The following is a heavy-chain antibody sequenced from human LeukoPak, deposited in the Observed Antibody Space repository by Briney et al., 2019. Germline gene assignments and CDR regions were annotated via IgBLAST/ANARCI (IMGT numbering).Heavy chain of an antibody. CDR2: IIPIFGTA. CDR1: GGTFSSYA. V-gene: IGHV1-69*05. Sequence: SVKVSCKASGGTFSSYAIGWVRQAPGQGLEWMGRIIPIFGTANYAQKFQGRVTITTDESTSTAYMELSSLRSEDTAVYYCARVAVADSATDYWGQGTLVTVSS. J-gene: IGHJ4*02. CDR3: ARVAVADSATDY. D-gene: IGHD6-19*01.